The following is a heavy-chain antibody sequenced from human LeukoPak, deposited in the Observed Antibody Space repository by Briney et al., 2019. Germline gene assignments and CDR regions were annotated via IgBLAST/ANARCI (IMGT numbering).Heavy chain of an antibody. CDR2: INHSGST. CDR3: ARVFSSSPYYFDY. V-gene: IGHV4-34*01. D-gene: IGHD6-6*01. J-gene: IGHJ4*02. CDR1: GGSFSGYY. Sequence: SETLSLTCAVYGGSFSGYYWSWIRQPPGKGLEWIGEINHSGSTNYNPSLKSRVTISVDTSKNQFSLKLSSVIAADTAVYYCARVFSSSPYYFDYWGQGTLVTVSS.